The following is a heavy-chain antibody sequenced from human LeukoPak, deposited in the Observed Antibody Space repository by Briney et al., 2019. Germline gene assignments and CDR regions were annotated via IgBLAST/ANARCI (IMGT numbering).Heavy chain of an antibody. D-gene: IGHD4-17*01. CDR1: GFAVSTSW. V-gene: IGHV3-30-3*01. CDR3: ARESYGDYVLD. CDR2: ISYDGSNK. Sequence: GGSLRLSCAASGFAVSTSWMGWVRQAPGKGLEWVAVISYDGSNKYYADSVKGRFTISRDNSKNTLYLQMNSLRAEDTAVYYCARESYGDYVLDWGQGTLVTVSS. J-gene: IGHJ4*02.